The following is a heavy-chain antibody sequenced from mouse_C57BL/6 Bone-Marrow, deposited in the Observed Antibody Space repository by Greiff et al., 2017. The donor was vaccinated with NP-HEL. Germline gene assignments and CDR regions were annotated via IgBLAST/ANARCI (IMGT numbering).Heavy chain of an antibody. D-gene: IGHD1-1*01. CDR3: VRDLYGSSSFAY. CDR1: GFTFNTYA. Sequence: EVLLVESGGGLVQPKGSLKLSCAASGFTFNTYAMHWVRQAPGKGLEWVARIRRKSSNYATYYADSVKDRFTTSRDDSQSMLYLQMNNLKTEDTSMYYCVRDLYGSSSFAYWGQGTLVTVSA. V-gene: IGHV10-3*01. J-gene: IGHJ3*01. CDR2: IRRKSSNYAT.